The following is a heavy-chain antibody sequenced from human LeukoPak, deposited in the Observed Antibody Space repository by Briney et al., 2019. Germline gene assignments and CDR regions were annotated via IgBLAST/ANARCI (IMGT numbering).Heavy chain of an antibody. CDR1: GNAFNDYY. CDR2: INVKNGRT. D-gene: IGHD3-10*01. Sequence: ASVKVSCKASGNAFNDYYIHGVRQAPGQGLEWMGWINVKNGRTKYAENIQDRVTMTRDTSISTVYMELSRLRSDDTAVYYCARDNPNSNVQTFGSGGRHKRVDYQYGMDVWGQGTTVTVSS. J-gene: IGHJ6*02. V-gene: IGHV1-2*02. CDR3: ARDNPNSNVQTFGSGGRHKRVDYQYGMDV.